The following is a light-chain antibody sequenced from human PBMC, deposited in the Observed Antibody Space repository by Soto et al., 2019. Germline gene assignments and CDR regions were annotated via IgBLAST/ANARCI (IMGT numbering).Light chain of an antibody. CDR2: AAS. Sequence: DIQMTQSPSSVSASVGDRVTITCRASQGIRSWLAWYQQKPGKAPKLLIYAASSLQSGVPSRFSGSGSGTDFPLTISTLQPEDFATYYCQQANSFPPFPFGPGTKVDIK. CDR1: QGIRSW. V-gene: IGKV1-12*01. J-gene: IGKJ3*01. CDR3: QQANSFPPFP.